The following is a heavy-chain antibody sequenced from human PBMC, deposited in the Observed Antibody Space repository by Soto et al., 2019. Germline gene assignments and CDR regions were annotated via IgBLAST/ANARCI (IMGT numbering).Heavy chain of an antibody. Sequence: PGESLKISCKGSGYSFTSYWIGWVRQMPGKGLEWMGRIDPSDSYTNYSPSFQGHVTISADKSISTAYLQWSSLKASDTAMYYCARLHYDILSGSDYYYYGMDVWGQGTTVTVSS. V-gene: IGHV5-10-1*01. J-gene: IGHJ6*02. CDR3: ARLHYDILSGSDYYYYGMDV. CDR2: IDPSDSYT. D-gene: IGHD3-9*01. CDR1: GYSFTSYW.